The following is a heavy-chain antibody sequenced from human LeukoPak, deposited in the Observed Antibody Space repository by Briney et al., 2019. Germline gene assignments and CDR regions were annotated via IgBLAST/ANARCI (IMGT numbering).Heavy chain of an antibody. Sequence: GESLKISCQGFGFSFSGYWIGWVRQMPGKGLEWMGIIYPGDSDSRYSPSFQGQVTISADKSISTAYLQWSSLKASDTAMYYCARIRVGATGGLYYYYYMDVWGRGTTVTVSS. J-gene: IGHJ6*03. CDR1: GFSFSGYW. D-gene: IGHD1-26*01. CDR3: ARIRVGATGGLYYYYYMDV. V-gene: IGHV5-51*01. CDR2: IYPGDSDS.